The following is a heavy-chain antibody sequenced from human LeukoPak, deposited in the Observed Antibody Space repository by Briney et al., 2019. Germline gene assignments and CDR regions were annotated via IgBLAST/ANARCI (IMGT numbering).Heavy chain of an antibody. J-gene: IGHJ4*02. CDR2: INHSGST. Sequence: SETLSLTCAVYGGSFSGYCWSWIRQPPGKGLEWIGEINHSGSTNYNPSLKSRVTISDTSKNQFSLKLSSVTASDTAVYYCARHLRSGAVDYWGQGTLVTVSS. CDR3: ARHLRSGAVDY. V-gene: IGHV4-34*01. D-gene: IGHD4-17*01. CDR1: GGSFSGYC.